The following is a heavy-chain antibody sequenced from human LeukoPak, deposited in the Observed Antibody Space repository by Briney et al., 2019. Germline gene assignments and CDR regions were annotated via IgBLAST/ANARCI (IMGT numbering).Heavy chain of an antibody. CDR2: IYPVDSDT. D-gene: IGHD4-17*01. Sequence: GESLKISSKASGXSFTFTNNWIGWVRQVPEKGLEWMGIIYPVDSDTRYNPSFQGQVTISVDKSISTSYLQWSSLKASDTAIYYCARHLATVTASRQYSYYGMDVWGQGTTVTVSS. J-gene: IGHJ6*02. V-gene: IGHV5-51*01. CDR1: GXSFTFTNNW. CDR3: ARHLATVTASRQYSYYGMDV.